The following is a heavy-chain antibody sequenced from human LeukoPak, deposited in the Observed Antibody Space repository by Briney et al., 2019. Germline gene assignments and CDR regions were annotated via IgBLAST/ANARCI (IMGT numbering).Heavy chain of an antibody. J-gene: IGHJ4*02. V-gene: IGHV3-23*01. Sequence: GGSLRLSCAASGFTFSDYYMSWVRQAPGKGLEWVSAISGSGGSTYYADSVKGRFTISRDNSKNTLYLQMNSLRAEDTAVYYCAKGRLERVVGATTADYWGQGTLVTVSS. CDR2: ISGSGGST. CDR3: AKGRLERVVGATTADY. D-gene: IGHD1-26*01. CDR1: GFTFSDYY.